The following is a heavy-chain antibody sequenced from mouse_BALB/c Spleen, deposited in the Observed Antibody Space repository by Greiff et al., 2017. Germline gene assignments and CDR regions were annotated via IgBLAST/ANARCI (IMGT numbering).Heavy chain of an antibody. V-gene: IGHV5-6-3*01. D-gene: IGHD1-1*01. CDR1: GFTFSSYG. CDR3: ARNYGRDYAMDY. Sequence: EVQLVESGGGLVQPGGSLKLSCAASGFTFSSYGMSWVRQTPDKRLELVATINSNGGSTYYPDSVKGRFTISRDNAKNTLYLQMSSLKSEDTAMYYCARNYGRDYAMDYWGQGTSVTVSS. CDR2: INSNGGST. J-gene: IGHJ4*01.